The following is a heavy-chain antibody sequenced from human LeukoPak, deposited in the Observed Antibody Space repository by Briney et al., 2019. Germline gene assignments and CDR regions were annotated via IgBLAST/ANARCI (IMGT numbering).Heavy chain of an antibody. V-gene: IGHV4-34*01. CDR2: INHSGST. Sequence: SETLSLTCAVYGGSFSGYYWSWIRQPPGKGLEWIGEINHSGSTNYNPSLKSRVTISVDTSKSQFSLKLSSVTAADTAVYYCARSDYGKDAFDIWGQGTMVTVSS. CDR1: GGSFSGYY. D-gene: IGHD4-17*01. J-gene: IGHJ3*02. CDR3: ARSDYGKDAFDI.